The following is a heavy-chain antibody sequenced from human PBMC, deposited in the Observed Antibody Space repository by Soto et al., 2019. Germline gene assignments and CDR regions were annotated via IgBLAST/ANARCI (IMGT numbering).Heavy chain of an antibody. CDR1: GGSISSGGYY. CDR3: ATYCSGGSCYLDY. V-gene: IGHV4-31*03. Sequence: QVQLQESGPGLVKPSQTLSLTCTVSGGSISSGGYYWSWIRQHPGKGLEWIGYIYYSGSTYYNPSHKSRVTISVDTYKNQFALKLSSVTAADTAVYYCATYCSGGSCYLDYWGQGTLVTVSS. CDR2: IYYSGST. J-gene: IGHJ4*02. D-gene: IGHD2-15*01.